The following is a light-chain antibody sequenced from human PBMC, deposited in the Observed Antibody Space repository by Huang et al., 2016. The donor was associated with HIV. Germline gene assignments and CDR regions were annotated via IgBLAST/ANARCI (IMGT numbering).Light chain of an antibody. J-gene: IGKJ2*01. CDR3: QQSYSTPRT. V-gene: IGKV1-39*01. CDR2: AAY. Sequence: DIQMTQSPSSLSASVGDRVTITSRASQSISRYLNWYQQKPGKAPKRLIYAAYSLQSVGPAMFSCSGSGTDFTLTISSLQPEDFATYYCQQSYSTPRTFGQGTKLEIK. CDR1: QSISRY.